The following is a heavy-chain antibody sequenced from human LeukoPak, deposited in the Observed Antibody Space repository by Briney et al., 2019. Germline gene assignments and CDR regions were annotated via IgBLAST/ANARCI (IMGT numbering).Heavy chain of an antibody. CDR3: ACLRGYSYGYYYYYYMDV. CDR2: IQYDGSKK. V-gene: IGHV3-30*02. Sequence: GGSLRLSCAASGFTFSSYGMHWVRQAPGKGLEWVTFIQYDGSKKYYADSVKGRFTISRDNSKNTLYLEMNSLRSEDTAVYYCACLRGYSYGYYYYYYMDVWGKGTTVTISS. J-gene: IGHJ6*03. D-gene: IGHD5-18*01. CDR1: GFTFSSYG.